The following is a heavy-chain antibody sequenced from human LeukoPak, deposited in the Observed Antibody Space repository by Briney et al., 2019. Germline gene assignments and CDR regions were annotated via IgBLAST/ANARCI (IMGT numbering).Heavy chain of an antibody. Sequence: ASVKVSCKVSGYTLTELSMHWVRQAPGKGLEWMGGFDPEDGETIYAQKFQGRVTMTEDTSTDTAYMELSGLRSEDTAVYYCATDTHYYDSSGYYGSVSWGQGTLVTVSS. J-gene: IGHJ4*02. D-gene: IGHD3-22*01. CDR2: FDPEDGET. V-gene: IGHV1-24*01. CDR1: GYTLTELS. CDR3: ATDTHYYDSSGYYGSVS.